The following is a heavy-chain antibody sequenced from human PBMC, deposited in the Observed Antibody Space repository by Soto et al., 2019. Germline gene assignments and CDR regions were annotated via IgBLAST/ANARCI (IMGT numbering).Heavy chain of an antibody. CDR2: IYYSGST. Sequence: PSETLSLTCTVSGGSISSYYWSWIRQPPGKGLEWIGYIYYSGSTNYNPSLKSRVTISVDTSKNQFSLKLSSVTAADTAVYYCARSFTISRIYYFDYWGQGTLVTVS. CDR3: ARSFTISRIYYFDY. J-gene: IGHJ4*02. V-gene: IGHV4-59*01. D-gene: IGHD3-9*01. CDR1: GGSISSYY.